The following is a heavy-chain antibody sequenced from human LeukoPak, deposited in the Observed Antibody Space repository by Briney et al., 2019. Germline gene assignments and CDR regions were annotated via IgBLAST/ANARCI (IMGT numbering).Heavy chain of an antibody. CDR1: GGSISSYY. J-gene: IGHJ4*02. CDR2: IYYSGST. CDR3: ATLGQARGYSYGPVDY. Sequence: SETLSLTCTVSGGSISSYYWSWIRQPPGKGLEWIGSIYYSGSTYYNPSLKSRVTISVLTSKNQFSLKLSSVTAADTAVYYCATLGQARGYSYGPVDYWGQGSLVIVSS. V-gene: IGHV4-59*08. D-gene: IGHD5-18*01.